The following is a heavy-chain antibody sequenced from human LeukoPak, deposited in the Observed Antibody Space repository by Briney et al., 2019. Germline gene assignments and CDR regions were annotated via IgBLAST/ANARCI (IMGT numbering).Heavy chain of an antibody. CDR2: IYYSGST. V-gene: IGHV4-4*08. J-gene: IGHJ3*02. CDR3: ARDLYSSGIDAFDI. Sequence: SETLSLTCTVSGGSISSYYWSWIRQPPGKGLEWIGYIYYSGSTNYNPSLKSRVTISVDTSKNQFSLKLSSVTAADTAVYYCARDLYSSGIDAFDIWGQGTMVTVSS. D-gene: IGHD6-19*01. CDR1: GGSISSYY.